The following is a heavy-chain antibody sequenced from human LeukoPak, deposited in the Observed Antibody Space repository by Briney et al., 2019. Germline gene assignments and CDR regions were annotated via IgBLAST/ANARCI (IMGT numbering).Heavy chain of an antibody. CDR1: GYTFTGYY. Sequence: ASVKVCCKASGYTFTGYYMHWVRQAHGQGLEWMGWINPNSGGTNYAQKFQGRVTMTRDTSISTAYMELSRLRSDDTAVYYCARDQVVVPAATAFDYWGQGTLVTVSS. V-gene: IGHV1-2*02. CDR2: INPNSGGT. CDR3: ARDQVVVPAATAFDY. J-gene: IGHJ4*02. D-gene: IGHD2-2*01.